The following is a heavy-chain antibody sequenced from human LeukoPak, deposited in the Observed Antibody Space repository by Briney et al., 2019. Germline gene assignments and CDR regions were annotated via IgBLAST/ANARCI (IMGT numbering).Heavy chain of an antibody. D-gene: IGHD3-3*01. J-gene: IGHJ6*03. CDR1: GYTFTSYD. CDR3: ARGVTSYYYYYMDV. Sequence: ASVKVSCKAPGYTFTSYDINWVRQATGQGLEWMGWMNPNSGNTGYAQKFQGRVTITRKTSISTAYMELSSLRSEDTAVYYCARGVTSYYYYYMDVWGKGTTVTVSS. CDR2: MNPNSGNT. V-gene: IGHV1-8*03.